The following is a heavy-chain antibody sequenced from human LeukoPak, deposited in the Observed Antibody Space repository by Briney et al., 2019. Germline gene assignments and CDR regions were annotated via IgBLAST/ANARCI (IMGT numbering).Heavy chain of an antibody. D-gene: IGHD5-24*01. CDR1: GFAFTAYG. J-gene: IGHJ4*02. CDR3: ARVAPQDGYNLKPFDY. Sequence: GRSLRLSCAASGFAFTAYGMNWVRQAPGKGLEWLSYIGPGPSRTYYADSVKGRFTISRDNAKNSLYLQMNSLRAEDTAVYYCARVAPQDGYNLKPFDYWGQGTLVTVSS. CDR2: IGPGPSRT. V-gene: IGHV3-21*01.